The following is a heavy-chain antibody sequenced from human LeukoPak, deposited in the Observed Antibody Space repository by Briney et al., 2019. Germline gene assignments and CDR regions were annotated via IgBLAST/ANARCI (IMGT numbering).Heavy chain of an antibody. V-gene: IGHV4-59*01. CDR2: IYYSGST. Sequence: SETLSLTCTVSGGSISSYYWSWIRQPPGKGLEWIGYIYYSGSTNYNPSLKSRVTISVDTSKNQFSLKLSSVTAADTAVYYCARRTPSSSWDIGEYYFDYWGQGTLVTVSS. J-gene: IGHJ4*02. D-gene: IGHD6-13*01. CDR1: GGSISSYY. CDR3: ARRTPSSSWDIGEYYFDY.